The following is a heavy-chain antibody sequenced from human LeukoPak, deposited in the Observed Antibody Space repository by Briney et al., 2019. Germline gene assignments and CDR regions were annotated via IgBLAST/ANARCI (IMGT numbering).Heavy chain of an antibody. Sequence: SETLSLTCTVSGGSISSCYWSWIRQPAGKGLEWIGRIYTSGSTNYNPSLKSRVTMSVDTSKNQFSLKLSSVTAADTAVYYCATSVAGKYYYYYYMDVWGKGTTVTVSS. D-gene: IGHD6-19*01. CDR1: GGSISSCY. CDR2: IYTSGST. CDR3: ATSVAGKYYYYYYMDV. V-gene: IGHV4-4*07. J-gene: IGHJ6*03.